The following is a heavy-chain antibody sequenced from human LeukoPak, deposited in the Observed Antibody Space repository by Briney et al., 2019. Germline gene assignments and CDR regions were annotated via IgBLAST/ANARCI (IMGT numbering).Heavy chain of an antibody. D-gene: IGHD2/OR15-2a*01. J-gene: IGHJ4*02. V-gene: IGHV5-51*01. CDR3: ARGKDFQSDY. CDR1: GYIFTSYW. CDR2: IYPGDSDT. Sequence: GESLQISCQGSGYIFTSYWIGWVRQVPGKGLEWMGIIYPGDSDTKYSPSFQGQVTISADKSISTAYLQWSSLKASDTAMYYCARGKDFQSDYWGQGTLVTVSS.